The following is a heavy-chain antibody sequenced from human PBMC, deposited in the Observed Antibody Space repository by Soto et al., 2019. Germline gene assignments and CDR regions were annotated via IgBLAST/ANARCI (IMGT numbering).Heavy chain of an antibody. Sequence: EVQLLESGGGLVQPGGSLRLSCAASGFTFSSCAMGWVRQAPGKGLEWVSDIIDSGASTYYADSVQGRFTISRDNSKSTLYLQMNSLRAEDTALYYWAKGRSYYYYYGVDVWGQGTTVTVSS. CDR2: IIDSGAST. V-gene: IGHV3-23*01. CDR1: GFTFSSCA. J-gene: IGHJ6*02. CDR3: AKGRSYYYYYGVDV.